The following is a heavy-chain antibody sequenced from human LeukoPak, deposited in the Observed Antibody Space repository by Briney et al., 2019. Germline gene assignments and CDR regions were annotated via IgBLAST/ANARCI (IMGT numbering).Heavy chain of an antibody. Sequence: GGSLRLSCAASGFTFSSYAMSWVRQAPGKGLEWVSAISGSGGSTYYADSVKGRFTISRDNSKNTLYLQMNSLRVEDTAVYYCAKDFRIGYSAHFDYWGQGALVTVSS. D-gene: IGHD2-21*01. CDR3: AKDFRIGYSAHFDY. CDR2: ISGSGGST. J-gene: IGHJ4*02. CDR1: GFTFSSYA. V-gene: IGHV3-23*01.